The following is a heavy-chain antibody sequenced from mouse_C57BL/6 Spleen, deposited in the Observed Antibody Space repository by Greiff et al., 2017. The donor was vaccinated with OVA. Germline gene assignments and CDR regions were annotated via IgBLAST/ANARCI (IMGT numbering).Heavy chain of an antibody. CDR2: IDPETGGT. V-gene: IGHV1-15*01. CDR1: GYTFTDYE. D-gene: IGHD2-2*01. J-gene: IGHJ4*01. CDR3: TRGRIYYGYDGDYYAMDY. Sequence: VQLQQSGAELVRPGASVTLSCKASGYTFTDYEMHWVKQTPVHGLEWIGAIDPETGGTAYNQQFKGKAILTADKSSSTAYIELRSLTSEDSAVYYCTRGRIYYGYDGDYYAMDYWGQGTSVKVSS.